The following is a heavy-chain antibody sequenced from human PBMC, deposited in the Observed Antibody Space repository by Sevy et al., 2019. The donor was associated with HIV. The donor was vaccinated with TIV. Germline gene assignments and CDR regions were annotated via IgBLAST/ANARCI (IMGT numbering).Heavy chain of an antibody. CDR1: GFTFSDYS. J-gene: IGHJ1*01. CDR2: ISYDGSNK. Sequence: GGSLRLSCAASGFTFSDYSMHWVRQAPGKGLEWVATISYDGSNKHYADSVKGRFTLSRDNSKNSLFLQMNSLRAEDTAVYYCALERLSSNVAEYFQNWGQSTLVTGSS. V-gene: IGHV3-30-3*01. CDR3: ALERLSSNVAEYFQN. D-gene: IGHD1-1*01.